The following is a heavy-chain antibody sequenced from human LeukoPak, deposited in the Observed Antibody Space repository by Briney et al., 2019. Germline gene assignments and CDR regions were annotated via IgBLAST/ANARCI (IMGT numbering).Heavy chain of an antibody. D-gene: IGHD3-22*01. V-gene: IGHV3-30*02. CDR1: GYTFTSYY. Sequence: SCKASGYTFTSYYMHWVRQAPGKGLEWVAFIRDDGSNKYYVDSVKGRFTISRDNSKNTLYLQMNSLRAEDTAVYYCAKGNYYDTSGFPEYFQHWGQGTLVTVSS. J-gene: IGHJ1*01. CDR2: IRDDGSNK. CDR3: AKGNYYDTSGFPEYFQH.